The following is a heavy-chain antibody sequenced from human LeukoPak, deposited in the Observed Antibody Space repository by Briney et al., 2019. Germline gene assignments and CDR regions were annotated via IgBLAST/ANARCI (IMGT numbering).Heavy chain of an antibody. CDR3: ARLGTPTYYDFWSGTTYYYYYMDV. V-gene: IGHV1-8*01. CDR1: GYTLTSYD. Sequence: ASVKVSCKASGYTLTSYDINWVRQATGQGLEWMGWMNPNSGNTGYAQKFQGRVTMTRNTSISTAYMELSSLRSEDTAVYYCARLGTPTYYDFWSGTTYYYYYMDVWGKGTTVTVSS. J-gene: IGHJ6*03. CDR2: MNPNSGNT. D-gene: IGHD3-3*01.